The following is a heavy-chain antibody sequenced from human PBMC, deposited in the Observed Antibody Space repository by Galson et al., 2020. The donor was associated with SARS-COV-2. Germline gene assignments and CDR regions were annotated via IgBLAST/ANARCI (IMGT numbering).Heavy chain of an antibody. CDR3: ARDSYYGTGRLSVYSDSVDV. CDR2: IYHSGST. J-gene: IGHJ6*02. D-gene: IGHD3-10*01. CDR1: GGSISSDGYY. V-gene: IGHV4-31*03. Sequence: TLSLTCTVFGGSISSDGYYWSWIRQHPGKGLEWIGYIYHSGSTDYNPSLQSRVTISVDTSKNQFSLKLYSVTAADTAVCYCARDSYYGTGRLSVYSDSVDVWGQGTTVTVSS.